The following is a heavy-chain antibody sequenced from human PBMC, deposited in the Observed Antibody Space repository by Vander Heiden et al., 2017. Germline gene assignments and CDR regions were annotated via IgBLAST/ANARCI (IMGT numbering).Heavy chain of an antibody. J-gene: IGHJ4*02. V-gene: IGHV3-64*02. D-gene: IGHD3-10*01. CDR1: GFTFSSYA. Sequence: EVQLVESGEGLVQPGGSLRLSCAASGFTFSSYAMHWVRQAPGKGLEYVSAISSNGGSTYYADSVKGRFTISRDNSKNTLYLQMGSLRAEDMAVYYCARGAIGVGGAMVRGEIDYWGQGTLVTVSS. CDR3: ARGAIGVGGAMVRGEIDY. CDR2: ISSNGGST.